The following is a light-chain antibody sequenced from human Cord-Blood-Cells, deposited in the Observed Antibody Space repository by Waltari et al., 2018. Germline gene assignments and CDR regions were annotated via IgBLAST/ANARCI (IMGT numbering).Light chain of an antibody. V-gene: IGKV3-11*01. J-gene: IGKJ4*01. CDR2: DAS. Sequence: EIVLTQSPATLSLSPGERATLSCRASQSVSRYLAWYQQKPGQAPRLLIYDASNRATGIPARFSGSVSGTDFTLTISSLEPEDFAVYYCQQRSSWPLTFGGGTKVEIK. CDR3: QQRSSWPLT. CDR1: QSVSRY.